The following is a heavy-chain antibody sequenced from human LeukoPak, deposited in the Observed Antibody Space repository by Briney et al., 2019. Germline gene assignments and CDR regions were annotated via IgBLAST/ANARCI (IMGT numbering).Heavy chain of an antibody. CDR3: ARDLGIIAVAGTGYFDY. D-gene: IGHD6-19*01. CDR1: GFTFSSYG. V-gene: IGHV3-48*04. Sequence: GGSLRLSCAASGFTFSSYGIHWVRQAPGKGLEWVSYISSSGSTIYYADSVKGRFTISRDNAKNSLYLQMNSLRAEDTAVYYCARDLGIIAVAGTGYFDYWGQGTLVTVSS. CDR2: ISSSGSTI. J-gene: IGHJ4*02.